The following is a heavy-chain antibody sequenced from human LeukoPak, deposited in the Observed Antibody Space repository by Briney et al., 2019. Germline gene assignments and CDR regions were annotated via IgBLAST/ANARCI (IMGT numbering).Heavy chain of an antibody. V-gene: IGHV3-74*01. CDR1: GFTFSTFW. Sequence: PGGSLRLSCATSGFTFSTFWMHWVRQAPGKGLVWVSRINHDGSSTNYADSVKGRFTISRDNSKNTLYLQMNSLRAEDTAVYYCARGSGMATHDYWGQGTLVTVSS. CDR2: INHDGSST. CDR3: ARGSGMATHDY. D-gene: IGHD5-24*01. J-gene: IGHJ4*02.